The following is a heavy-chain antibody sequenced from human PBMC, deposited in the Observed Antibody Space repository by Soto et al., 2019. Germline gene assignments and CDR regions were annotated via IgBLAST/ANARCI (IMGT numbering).Heavy chain of an antibody. Sequence: GGSLRLSCAASGFPFSSYAMSWVRQSPGKGLEWVSTISGSDGRTYSTDSVKGRFTISRDNSRNTEYLQMNSLRVEDTAVYYCAKGFSQYTHLALFDYWGRGTLVTVSS. CDR3: AKGFSQYTHLALFDY. D-gene: IGHD3-3*01. CDR2: ISGSDGRT. V-gene: IGHV3-23*01. J-gene: IGHJ4*02. CDR1: GFPFSSYA.